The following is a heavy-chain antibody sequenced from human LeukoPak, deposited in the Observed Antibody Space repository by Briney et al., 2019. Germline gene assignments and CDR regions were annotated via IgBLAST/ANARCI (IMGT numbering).Heavy chain of an antibody. CDR1: GLSFSSHW. J-gene: IGHJ5*02. CDR2: ISGSGGST. Sequence: GGSLRLSCAASGLSFSSHWMSWVRQAPGKGLEWVSAISGSGGSTYYADSVKGRFTISRDNSKNTLYLQMNSLRAEDTAVYYCAKSELAARPFWFDPWGQGTLVTVSS. D-gene: IGHD6-6*01. V-gene: IGHV3-23*01. CDR3: AKSELAARPFWFDP.